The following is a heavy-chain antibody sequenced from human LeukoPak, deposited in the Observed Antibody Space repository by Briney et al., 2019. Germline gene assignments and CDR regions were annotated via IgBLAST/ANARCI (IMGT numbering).Heavy chain of an antibody. V-gene: IGHV4-34*01. J-gene: IGHJ4*02. Sequence: SETLSLTCAVYGGSFSGYYWSWIRQPPGKGLEWIGEINHSGSTNYNPSLKSRVTISVHTSKNQFSLKLSSVTAADTAVYYCARGGLGIAARLAPYFDYWGQGTLVTVSS. CDR3: ARGGLGIAARLAPYFDY. CDR1: GGSFSGYY. CDR2: INHSGST. D-gene: IGHD6-6*01.